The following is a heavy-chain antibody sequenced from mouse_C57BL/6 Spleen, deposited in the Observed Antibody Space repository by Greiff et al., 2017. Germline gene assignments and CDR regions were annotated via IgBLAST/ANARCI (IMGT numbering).Heavy chain of an antibody. V-gene: IGHV5-17*01. Sequence: EVMLVESGGGLVKPGGSLKLSCAASGFTFSDYGMHWVRQAPEKGLEWVAYISSGSSTIYYADTVKGRFTISRDNAKNTLFLQLTSLRSEDTAMYYCARDWGYYFDYWGQGTTLTVSS. CDR1: GFTFSDYG. CDR2: ISSGSSTI. CDR3: ARDWGYYFDY. J-gene: IGHJ2*01. D-gene: IGHD4-1*01.